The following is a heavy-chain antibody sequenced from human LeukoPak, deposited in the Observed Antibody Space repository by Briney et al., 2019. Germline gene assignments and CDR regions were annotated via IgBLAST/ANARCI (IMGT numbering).Heavy chain of an antibody. CDR1: GYTFTSYG. CDR2: INPSGGST. D-gene: IGHD2-2*01. J-gene: IGHJ6*03. Sequence: GASVKVPCKASGYTFTSYGISWVRQAPGQGLEWMGIINPSGGSTSYAQKFQGRVTMTRDMSTSTVYMELSSLRSEDTAVYYCARGWSGCSSTSCYGYYYYYMDVWGKGTTVTISS. V-gene: IGHV1-46*01. CDR3: ARGWSGCSSTSCYGYYYYYMDV.